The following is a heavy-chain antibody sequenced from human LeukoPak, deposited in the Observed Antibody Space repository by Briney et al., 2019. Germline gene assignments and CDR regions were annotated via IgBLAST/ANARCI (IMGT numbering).Heavy chain of an antibody. J-gene: IGHJ4*02. V-gene: IGHV3-48*03. CDR1: GFTFSSYE. CDR3: ARARAFSSGGCFDY. CDR2: INSVGSTI. Sequence: GGSLRLSCAASGFTFSSYEMNWVRQAPGKGLEWVSYINSVGSTIYYADSVKGRFTISRDNAKNSLYLQMNSLRAEDTAVYYCARARAFSSGGCFDYWGQGTPVTVSS. D-gene: IGHD6-19*01.